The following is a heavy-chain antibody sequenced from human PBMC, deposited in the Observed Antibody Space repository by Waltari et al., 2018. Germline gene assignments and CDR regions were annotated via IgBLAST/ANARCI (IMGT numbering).Heavy chain of an antibody. D-gene: IGHD5-12*01. J-gene: IGHJ4*02. CDR2: IYAGSGGT. CDR3: ARAGLGSPLQWLQLLDS. Sequence: EVQLVESGGGLIQPGASLRLSCAASGFTLNNNYMSWVRQAPGKGLGWVSVIYAGSGGTFYAESVKGRFTISRDNSKNTLYLDLNRLTAEDTAVYYCARAGLGSPLQWLQLLDSWGRGTLVTVSS. CDR1: GFTLNNNY. V-gene: IGHV3-53*01.